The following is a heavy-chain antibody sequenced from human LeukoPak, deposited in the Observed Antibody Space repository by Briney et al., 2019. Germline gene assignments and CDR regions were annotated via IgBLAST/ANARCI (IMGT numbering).Heavy chain of an antibody. V-gene: IGHV3-7*01. D-gene: IGHD4-17*01. J-gene: IGHJ4*02. CDR1: GFTFSSYS. Sequence: GGSLRLSCAASGFTFSSYSMNWVRQAPGKGLEWVANIKQDGSEKYYVDSVKGRFTISRDNAKNSLYLQMNSLRAEDTAVYYCARETDYGDSLWGQGTLVTVSS. CDR2: IKQDGSEK. CDR3: ARETDYGDSL.